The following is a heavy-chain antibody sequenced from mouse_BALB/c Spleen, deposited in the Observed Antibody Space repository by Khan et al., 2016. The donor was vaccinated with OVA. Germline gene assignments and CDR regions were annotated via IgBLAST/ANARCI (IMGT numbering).Heavy chain of an antibody. CDR2: VNPNSGGS. Sequence: VQLQQSGPDLVKPGASVKISCTASGYSFTLYYMTWVHQSPGKSLEWIGSVNPNSGGSDYTEVFKGQAIFTVDKSTNTAYMKLRSLTSEDSAVYYCAREYDFFAYWGQGTLVTVSA. D-gene: IGHD2-14*01. V-gene: IGHV1-26*01. CDR1: GYSFTLYY. J-gene: IGHJ3*01. CDR3: AREYDFFAY.